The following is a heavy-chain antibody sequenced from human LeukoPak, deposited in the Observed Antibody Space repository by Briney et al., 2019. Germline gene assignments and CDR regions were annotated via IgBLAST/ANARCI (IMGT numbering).Heavy chain of an antibody. Sequence: HPGGSLRLSCAASGFTFSSYAMPWVRQAPGKELEWVAVISYDGSNKYYADSVKGRFTISRDNSKNTLYLQMNSLRDDDTAVYYCAREGLLIGHPGPGSWFDPWGQGTLVTVSS. J-gene: IGHJ5*02. CDR3: AREGLLIGHPGPGSWFDP. CDR2: ISYDGSNK. V-gene: IGHV3-30-3*01. CDR1: GFTFSSYA. D-gene: IGHD2-21*01.